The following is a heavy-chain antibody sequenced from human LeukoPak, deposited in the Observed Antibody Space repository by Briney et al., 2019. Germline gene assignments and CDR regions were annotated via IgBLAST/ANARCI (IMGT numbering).Heavy chain of an antibody. D-gene: IGHD1-14*01. Sequence: ASVKVSCKASGYTFTNYDIYWVRQATGQGPEWMGWMNPNSGHTGYAQKFQGRVTMTRNTSISTAYMELSSLSSEDTAVYYCVRYPRTRYYFDCWGQGTLVTVSS. CDR1: GYTFTNYD. CDR2: MNPNSGHT. V-gene: IGHV1-8*01. CDR3: VRYPRTRYYFDC. J-gene: IGHJ4*02.